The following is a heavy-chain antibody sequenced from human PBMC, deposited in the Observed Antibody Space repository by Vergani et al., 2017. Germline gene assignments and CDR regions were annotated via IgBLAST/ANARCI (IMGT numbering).Heavy chain of an antibody. D-gene: IGHD3-22*01. CDR3: ARLSYDTTRYLQGGYDC. CDR1: GFTFSACP. CDR2: ISARYTST. Sequence: EVQLLQSGGGVIQPGGSVRLSCAASGFTFSACPMTWVRQAPGKGLEWVSAISARYTSTYYADSVKGRFTISRDNSKNMLYLQMNSLRAEDTAVYYCARLSYDTTRYLQGGYDCWGQGTLVSVSS. V-gene: IGHV3-23*01. J-gene: IGHJ4*02.